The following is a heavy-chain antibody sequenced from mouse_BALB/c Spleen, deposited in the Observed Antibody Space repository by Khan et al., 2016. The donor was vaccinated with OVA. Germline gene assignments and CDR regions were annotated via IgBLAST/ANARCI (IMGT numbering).Heavy chain of an antibody. Sequence: EVQLQESGPSLVKPSQTLSLTCSVTGDSITSGFWNWIRKFPGNKFEYMGYVTYSGNTYYNPYHKSRISITRDISKSKYYLQLNSLTTEDTAAYFCARSYGSWAIDYWGQGTSVTVSS. CDR3: ARSYGSWAIDY. V-gene: IGHV3-8*02. CDR1: GDSITSGF. D-gene: IGHD1-1*01. CDR2: VTYSGNT. J-gene: IGHJ4*01.